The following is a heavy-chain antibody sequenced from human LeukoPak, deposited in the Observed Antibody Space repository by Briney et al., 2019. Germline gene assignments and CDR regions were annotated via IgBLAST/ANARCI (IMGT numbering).Heavy chain of an antibody. Sequence: GGSLRLSCAASGFTFSSSAMSWVRQAPGKGLEWVSAISNNGGYTYYADSVQGRFTISRDNSKSTLCLQMNSLRAEDTAVYYCAPVSGPVYFSYWGQGTLVTVSS. V-gene: IGHV3-23*01. D-gene: IGHD3-3*01. CDR3: APVSGPVYFSY. CDR1: GFTFSSSA. J-gene: IGHJ4*02. CDR2: ISNNGGYT.